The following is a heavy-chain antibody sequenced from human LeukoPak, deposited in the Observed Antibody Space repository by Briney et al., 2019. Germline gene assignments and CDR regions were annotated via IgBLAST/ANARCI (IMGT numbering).Heavy chain of an antibody. CDR3: ARHFVNYYDISGNALDI. D-gene: IGHD3-22*01. CDR1: GYTFSNYY. V-gene: IGHV1-46*01. J-gene: IGHJ3*02. Sequence: EASVKVSCNASGYTFSNYYIHWVRQAPGQGPEWMGISHPRGGSARYAQMFQGRVSMTRDTSTSTVYMERSRLISEDAAVYYCARHFVNYYDISGNALDIWGEGKIVT. CDR2: SHPRGGSA.